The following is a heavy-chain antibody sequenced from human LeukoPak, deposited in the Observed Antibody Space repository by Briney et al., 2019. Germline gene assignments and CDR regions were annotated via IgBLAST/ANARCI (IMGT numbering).Heavy chain of an antibody. Sequence: GGSLRLSCAASGFTFSTYAMSWVRQAPGKGLEWVAAISGSSGSTYYADSVKGRFTISRDNSKNTLYVQMNSLRAEDTAVYYCAKDRGIVVTGTAFEYWGQGTLVTVSS. CDR2: ISGSSGST. J-gene: IGHJ4*02. D-gene: IGHD6-19*01. V-gene: IGHV3-23*01. CDR3: AKDRGIVVTGTAFEY. CDR1: GFTFSTYA.